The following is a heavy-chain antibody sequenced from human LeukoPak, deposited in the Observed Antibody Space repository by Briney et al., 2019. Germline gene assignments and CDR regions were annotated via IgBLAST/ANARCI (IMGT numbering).Heavy chain of an antibody. D-gene: IGHD6-13*01. CDR1: GYIFTSYY. Sequence: ASVKVSCKASGYIFTSYYMHWVRQAPGQGLEWMGIINPSGGSTSYAQKFQGRVTMTRDTSTSTVYMELSSLRSEDTAVYYCARVRPSYVEQQLSRDNWFDPWGQGTLVTVSS. CDR3: ARVRPSYVEQQLSRDNWFDP. CDR2: INPSGGST. V-gene: IGHV1-46*01. J-gene: IGHJ5*02.